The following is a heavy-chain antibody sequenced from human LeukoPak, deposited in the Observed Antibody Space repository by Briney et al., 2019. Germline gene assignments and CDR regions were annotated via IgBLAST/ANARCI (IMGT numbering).Heavy chain of an antibody. Sequence: PGRSLRLSCAASGFTFSSYGMHWVRQAPGKGLEWVAVIWYDGSNKYYADSVKGRFTISRDNAKDSLYLQMNSLRAEDTALYYCAKDISGGATGVDYWGQGTLVTVSS. J-gene: IGHJ4*02. CDR1: GFTFSSYG. CDR3: AKDISGGATGVDY. V-gene: IGHV3-33*03. D-gene: IGHD5-24*01. CDR2: IWYDGSNK.